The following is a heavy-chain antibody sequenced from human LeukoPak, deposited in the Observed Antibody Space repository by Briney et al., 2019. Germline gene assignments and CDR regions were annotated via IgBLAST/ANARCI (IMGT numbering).Heavy chain of an antibody. CDR1: GFTFSDYY. CDR2: ISSSGSTI. Sequence: PGRSLRLSCAASGFTFSDYYMSWIRQAPGKGLEWVSYISSSGSTIYYADSVKGRFTISRDNAKNSLYLQMNSLRAEDTAVYYCARFHSHYAFYSWFDPWGQGTLVTVSS. V-gene: IGHV3-11*01. J-gene: IGHJ5*02. CDR3: ARFHSHYAFYSWFDP. D-gene: IGHD3-3*01.